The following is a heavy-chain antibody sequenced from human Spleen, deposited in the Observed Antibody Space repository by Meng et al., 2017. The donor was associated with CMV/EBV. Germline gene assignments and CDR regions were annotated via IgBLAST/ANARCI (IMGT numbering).Heavy chain of an antibody. CDR3: ARGIKDYDFWPFDL. J-gene: IGHJ2*01. Sequence: SGGSVGSSTYYWSWIRQPPGKGLEWFGFLYHSGGTNYNPSLKSRVTISVDTSKNKLSLRLSSVTTADTAVYFCARGIKDYDFWPFDLWGRGTLVTVSS. CDR1: GGSVGSSTYY. CDR2: LYHSGGT. D-gene: IGHD3-3*01. V-gene: IGHV4-61*01.